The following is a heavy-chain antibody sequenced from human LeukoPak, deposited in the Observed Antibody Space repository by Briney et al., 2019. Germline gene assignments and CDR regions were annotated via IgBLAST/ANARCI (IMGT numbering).Heavy chain of an antibody. J-gene: IGHJ4*02. D-gene: IGHD3-22*01. V-gene: IGHV3-21*01. Sequence: GGSLRLSCAASGFTFSSYSMNWVRQAPGKGLEWVSSISSSSSYIYYADSVKGRFTISRENAKTSLYRQMNCLRPEYTAVYYCARVLCSYYDTGGDAAFDYWGQGTLVTVSS. CDR2: ISSSSSYI. CDR3: ARVLCSYYDTGGDAAFDY. CDR1: GFTFSSYS.